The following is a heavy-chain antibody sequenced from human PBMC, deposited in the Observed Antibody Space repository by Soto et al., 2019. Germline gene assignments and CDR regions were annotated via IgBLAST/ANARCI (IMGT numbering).Heavy chain of an antibody. D-gene: IGHD2-15*01. CDR1: GGSLSTNP. J-gene: IGHJ4*02. CDR3: ARRHSGGFFRFFDS. V-gene: IGHV1-69*06. CDR2: TGSGTGPG. Sequence: SVKVSCKASGGSLSTNPISWVRQAPGQGLEWMGGTGSGTGPGNHAQKFQGRLTVTADKSTGTVYMELTNLSSEDTAVYYCARRHSGGFFRFFDSWGQGTLVTVSS.